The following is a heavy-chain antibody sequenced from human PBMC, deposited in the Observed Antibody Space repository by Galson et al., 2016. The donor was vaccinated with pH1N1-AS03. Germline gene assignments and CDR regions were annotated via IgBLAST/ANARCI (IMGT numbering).Heavy chain of an antibody. Sequence: SLRLSCAASGFIFSSDWMHWVRQVPGKGLVWVSRITSDGSSISYADAVKGRFTTSRDNAKNTLYLQMNSLRAEDTAVYHCARAMYTSGWYGNDPWGQGTLVTVSS. CDR2: ITSDGSSI. D-gene: IGHD6-19*01. J-gene: IGHJ5*02. CDR1: GFIFSSDW. CDR3: ARAMYTSGWYGNDP. V-gene: IGHV3-74*01.